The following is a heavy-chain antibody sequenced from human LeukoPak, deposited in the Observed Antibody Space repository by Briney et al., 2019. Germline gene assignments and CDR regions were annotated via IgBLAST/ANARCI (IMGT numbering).Heavy chain of an antibody. V-gene: IGHV4-59*12. J-gene: IGHJ6*03. D-gene: IGHD2-2*01. CDR1: GGSISSYY. CDR2: IYYSGST. CDR3: ARLLGYCSSTSCYGGPRYYYYMDV. Sequence: SETLSLTCTVSGGSISSYYWSWIRQPPGKGLEWIGYIYYSGSTNCNPSLKSRVTISVDTSKNQFSLKLSSVTAADTAVYYCARLLGYCSSTSCYGGPRYYYYMDVWGKGTTVTVSS.